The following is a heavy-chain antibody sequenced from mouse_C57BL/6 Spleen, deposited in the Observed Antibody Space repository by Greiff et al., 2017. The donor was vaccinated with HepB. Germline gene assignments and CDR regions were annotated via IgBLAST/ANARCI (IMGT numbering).Heavy chain of an antibody. D-gene: IGHD1-1*01. V-gene: IGHV1-9*01. CDR3: ARKVTDTVVPYFDV. Sequence: VQLQQSGAELMKPGASAKLSCKATGYTFTGYWIEWVKQRPGHGLEWIGEILPGSGSTNYNEKFKGKATFTADTSSNTAYMQLSSLTTEDSAIYYGARKVTDTVVPYFDVWGTGTTVTVSS. J-gene: IGHJ1*03. CDR1: GYTFTGYW. CDR2: ILPGSGST.